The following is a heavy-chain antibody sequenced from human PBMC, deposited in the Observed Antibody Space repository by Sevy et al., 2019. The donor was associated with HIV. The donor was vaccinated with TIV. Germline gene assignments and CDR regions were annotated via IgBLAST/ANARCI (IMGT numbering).Heavy chain of an antibody. CDR2: IYYSGST. CDR3: ARDRGQWLVHYFDY. CDR1: GGSISSYY. D-gene: IGHD6-19*01. Sequence: SETLSLTCTVSGGSISSYYWSWIRQPPGKGLEWIGYIYYSGSTNYNPSLKSRVTISVDTSKNQFSLKLSSVTAAETAVYYCARDRGQWLVHYFDYWGQGTLVTVSS. J-gene: IGHJ4*02. V-gene: IGHV4-59*13.